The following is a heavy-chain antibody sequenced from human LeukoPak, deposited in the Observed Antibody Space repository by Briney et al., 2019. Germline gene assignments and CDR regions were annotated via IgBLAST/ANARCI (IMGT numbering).Heavy chain of an antibody. CDR1: GFTFSSYW. CDR3: ARDSYHLDIAVVVAATHPYGAFDI. D-gene: IGHD2-15*01. V-gene: IGHV3-7*01. J-gene: IGHJ3*02. CDR2: IKQDGSEK. Sequence: PGGSLRLSCAASGFTFSSYWMSWVRQAPGKGLEWVANIKQDGSEKYYVDSVKGRFTISRDNAKNSLYLQMNSLRAEDTAVYYCARDSYHLDIAVVVAATHPYGAFDIWGQGTMVTVSS.